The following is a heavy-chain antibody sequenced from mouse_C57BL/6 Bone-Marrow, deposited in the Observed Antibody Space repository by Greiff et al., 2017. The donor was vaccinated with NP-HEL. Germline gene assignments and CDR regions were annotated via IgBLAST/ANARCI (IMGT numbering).Heavy chain of an antibody. V-gene: IGHV1-50*01. Sequence: VQLQQPGAELVKPGASVKLSCKASGYTFTSYWMQWVKQRPGQGLEWIGEIDPSDSYTNYNQKFKGKATLTVDTSSSTAYRQLSSLTSEDSAVYYCARSYLDYWGQGTTLTVSS. J-gene: IGHJ2*01. CDR3: ARSYLDY. CDR1: GYTFTSYW. CDR2: IDPSDSYT.